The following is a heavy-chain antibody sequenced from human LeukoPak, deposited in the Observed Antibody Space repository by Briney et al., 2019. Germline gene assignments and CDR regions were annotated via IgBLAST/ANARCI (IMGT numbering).Heavy chain of an antibody. CDR1: GGSISSYY. CDR2: INHSGST. J-gene: IGHJ5*02. CDR3: ARKTMIVVVNWFDP. V-gene: IGHV4-34*01. D-gene: IGHD3-22*01. Sequence: SETLSLTCTVSGGSISSYYWSWIRQPPGKGLEWIGEINHSGSTNYNPSLKSRVTISVDTSKNQFSLKLSSVTAADTAVYYCARKTMIVVVNWFDPWGQGTLVTVSS.